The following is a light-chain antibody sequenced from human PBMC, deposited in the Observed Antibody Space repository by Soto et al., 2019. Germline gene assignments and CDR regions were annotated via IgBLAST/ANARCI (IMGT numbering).Light chain of an antibody. J-gene: IGKJ1*01. CDR3: QEPHGFPWT. CDR2: GTS. V-gene: IGKV1-12*01. Sequence: DIQMTQSPSSVSASVGDRVTITCRASQGLSTRLAWYQQKPGEAPKLLIDGTSTLQTGVPSRFSGSGAATDCPLTISSLQADDSATYFRQEPHGFPWTFGQGTKVEIK. CDR1: QGLSTR.